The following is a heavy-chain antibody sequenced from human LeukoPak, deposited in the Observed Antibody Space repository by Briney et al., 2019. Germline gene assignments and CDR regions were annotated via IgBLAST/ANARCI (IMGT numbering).Heavy chain of an antibody. Sequence: PSETLSLSCAVYGGSFSGYYWSWIRQPPGKGLEWIGEINHSGSTNYNPSLKSRVTISVDTSKNQFSLKLSSVTAADTAVYYCARGAEMAIDYWGQGTLVTVSS. D-gene: IGHD5-12*01. V-gene: IGHV4-34*01. J-gene: IGHJ4*02. CDR3: ARGAEMAIDY. CDR2: INHSGST. CDR1: GGSFSGYY.